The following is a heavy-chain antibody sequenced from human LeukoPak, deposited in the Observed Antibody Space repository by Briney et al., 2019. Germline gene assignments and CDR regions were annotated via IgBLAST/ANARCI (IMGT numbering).Heavy chain of an antibody. CDR2: ISWNSGSI. V-gene: IGHV3-9*01. J-gene: IGHJ4*02. Sequence: PGGSLRLSCAASGFTFDDYATHWVRQAPGKGLEWVSGISWNSGSIGYADSVKGRFTISRDNAKNSLYLQMNSLRAEDTASYYCAKAGDYGSGGNDFDYWGQGTLVTVSS. CDR3: AKAGDYGSGGNDFDY. D-gene: IGHD3-10*01. CDR1: GFTFDDYA.